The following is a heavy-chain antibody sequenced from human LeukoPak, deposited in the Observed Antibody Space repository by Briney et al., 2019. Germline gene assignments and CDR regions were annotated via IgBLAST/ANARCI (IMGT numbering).Heavy chain of an antibody. CDR2: ISSSSSYI. CDR3: ARGKGRAAAEGVDY. V-gene: IGHV3-21*01. Sequence: GGSLRLSCAASGFTFNSYSMNWVRQAPGKGLEWVSSISSSSSYIYYADSVKGRFTISRDNAKNSLYLQMNSLRAEDTAVYYCARGKGRAAAEGVDYWGQGTLVTVSS. J-gene: IGHJ4*02. CDR1: GFTFNSYS. D-gene: IGHD6-13*01.